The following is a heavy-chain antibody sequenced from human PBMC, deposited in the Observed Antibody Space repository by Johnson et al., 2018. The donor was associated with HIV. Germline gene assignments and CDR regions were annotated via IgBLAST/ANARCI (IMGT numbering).Heavy chain of an antibody. CDR1: GFTFSSYG. CDR3: SRDQWAQVCALLIDAFDI. Sequence: QVQLVESGGGVVQPGGSLRLSCAASGFTFSSYGMHWVRQAPGKGLEWVAFIRYDGSNKYYADSVKGRFTISRDNSKNTLYLQMNSLRAEDTAVYNCSRDQWAQVCALLIDAFDIWGQGTMVTVSS. D-gene: IGHD1-26*01. CDR2: IRYDGSNK. V-gene: IGHV3-30*02. J-gene: IGHJ3*02.